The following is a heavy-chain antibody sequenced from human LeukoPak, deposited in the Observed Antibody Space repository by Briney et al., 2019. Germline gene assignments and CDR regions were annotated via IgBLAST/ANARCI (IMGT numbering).Heavy chain of an antibody. CDR2: IFYSGST. D-gene: IGHD3-10*01. CDR1: GGSISTSNYY. J-gene: IGHJ4*02. CDR3: ASRRYGPFDY. V-gene: IGHV4-39*07. Sequence: SETLSLTCTVSGGSISTSNYYWGWIRQPPGKGLEWIGNIFYSGSTYYSPSLKSRVTISLDTSRNQFSLKLSSVTAADTAVYYCASRRYGPFDYWGQGTLVTVSS.